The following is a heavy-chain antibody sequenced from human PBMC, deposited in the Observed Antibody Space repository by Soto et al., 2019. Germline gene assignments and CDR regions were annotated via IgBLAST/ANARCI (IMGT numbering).Heavy chain of an antibody. CDR3: AHRLVGGHCTNTSCYMNWFDP. V-gene: IGHV2-5*02. CDR2: IYWDDDK. J-gene: IGHJ5*02. Sequence: KSGPTLVNPTQTLTLTCTFSGFSLTTSGVGVGWIRQPPGKAPEWLALIYWDDDKRFSPSLRTRLTITKDTSKNQVVLTMTNMDPVDTATYYCAHRLVGGHCTNTSCYMNWFDPWGQGTLVTVSS. D-gene: IGHD2-2*02. CDR1: GFSLTTSGVG.